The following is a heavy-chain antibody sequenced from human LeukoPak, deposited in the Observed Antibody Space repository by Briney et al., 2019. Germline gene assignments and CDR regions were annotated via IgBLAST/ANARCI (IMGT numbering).Heavy chain of an antibody. J-gene: IGHJ2*01. CDR1: GFTFSSCW. D-gene: IGHD5-18*01. CDR3: ARDSGYSYGPWYFDL. V-gene: IGHV3-7*01. Sequence: PGGSLRLSCAASGFTFSSCWMSWVRQAPGKGLEWVANIKQDGSEKYYVDSVKGRFTISRDNAKNSLYLQMNSLRAEDTAVYHCARDSGYSYGPWYFDLWGRGTLVTVSS. CDR2: IKQDGSEK.